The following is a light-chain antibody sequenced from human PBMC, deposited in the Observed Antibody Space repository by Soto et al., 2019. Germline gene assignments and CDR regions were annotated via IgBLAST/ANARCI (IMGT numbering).Light chain of an antibody. Sequence: QSVLTQPPSVSAAPGQKVTLSCSGSSSNIGNNYVSWYQQLPGTAPKLLIYGNNKRPSGIPDRFSGSKSGTSATLGITGLQTGDEADYYCGTWDSSLSAVVFGGGTKLTVL. CDR3: GTWDSSLSAVV. CDR2: GNN. J-gene: IGLJ2*01. CDR1: SSNIGNNY. V-gene: IGLV1-51*01.